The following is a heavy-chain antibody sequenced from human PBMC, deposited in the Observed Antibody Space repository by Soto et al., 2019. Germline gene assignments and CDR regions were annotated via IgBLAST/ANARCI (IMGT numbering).Heavy chain of an antibody. CDR3: AHISSSGWSDAFDI. CDR2: IYWNDDK. V-gene: IGHV2-5*01. J-gene: IGHJ3*02. Sequence: TSGVGVGWIRQPPGKALEWLALIYWNDDKRYSPSLKSRLTITKDTSKNQVVLTMTNMDPVDTATYYCAHISSSGWSDAFDIWGQGTMVTVSS. CDR1: TSGVG. D-gene: IGHD6-19*01.